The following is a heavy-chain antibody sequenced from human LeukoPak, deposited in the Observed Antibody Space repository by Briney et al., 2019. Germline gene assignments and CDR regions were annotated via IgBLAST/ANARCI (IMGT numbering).Heavy chain of an antibody. V-gene: IGHV3-30*04. D-gene: IGHD3-10*01. CDR1: GFTFSSYA. CDR3: ARHLLWFGELSGGFDY. J-gene: IGHJ4*02. CDR2: ISYDGSNK. Sequence: GGSLRLSCAASGFTFSSYAMHWVRQAPGKGLEWVAVISYDGSNKYYADSVKGRFTISRDNSKNTLYLQMNSLRAEDTAVYYCARHLLWFGELSGGFDYWGQGTLVTVSS.